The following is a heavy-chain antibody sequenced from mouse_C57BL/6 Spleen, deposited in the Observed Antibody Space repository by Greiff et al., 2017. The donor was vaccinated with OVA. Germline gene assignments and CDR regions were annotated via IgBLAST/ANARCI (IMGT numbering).Heavy chain of an antibody. CDR2: ISYDGSN. D-gene: IGHD2-1*01. Sequence: EVQRVESGPGLVKPSQSLSLTCSVTGYSITSGYYWNWIRQFPGNKLEWMGYISYDGSNNYNPSLKNRISITRDTSKNQFFLKLNSVTTEDTATYYCARDLLGYAMDYWGQGTSVTVSS. CDR1: GYSITSGYY. V-gene: IGHV3-6*01. J-gene: IGHJ4*01. CDR3: ARDLLGYAMDY.